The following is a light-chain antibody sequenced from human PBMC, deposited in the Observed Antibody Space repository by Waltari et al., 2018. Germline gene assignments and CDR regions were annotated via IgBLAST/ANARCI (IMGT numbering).Light chain of an antibody. CDR3: QESYSTPFT. Sequence: DIQMTQSPSSLSASVGDRVTITCRASQSISRYLNWYQQKPGKAPKLLIYAASSLQSGVPSRCSGSGSGTDFTLTITSLQPEDFATYFCQESYSTPFTFGPGTKVAIK. CDR2: AAS. V-gene: IGKV1-39*01. J-gene: IGKJ3*01. CDR1: QSISRY.